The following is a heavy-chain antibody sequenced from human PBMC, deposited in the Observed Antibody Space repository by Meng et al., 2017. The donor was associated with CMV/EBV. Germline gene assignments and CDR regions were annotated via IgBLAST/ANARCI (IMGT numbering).Heavy chain of an antibody. V-gene: IGHV3-21*01. J-gene: IGHJ6*02. D-gene: IGHD6-6*01. CDR1: GFTFSSYS. CDR2: ISSSSSYI. Sequence: GESLKISCAASGFTFSSYSMNWVRQAPGKGLECVSSISSSSSYIYYADSVKGRFTISRDNAKNSLYLQMNSLRAEDTAVYYCARGGGWSSSSDWGDYYYYGMDVWGQGATVTVSS. CDR3: ARGGGWSSSSDWGDYYYYGMDV.